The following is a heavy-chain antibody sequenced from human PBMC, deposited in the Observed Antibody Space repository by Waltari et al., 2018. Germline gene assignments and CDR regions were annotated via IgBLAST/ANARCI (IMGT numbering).Heavy chain of an antibody. J-gene: IGHJ4*02. Sequence: QVQLQQSGPGLVKPSQTLSLTCAISGDSVSSISSAWNCIRQSPSRGLEGLGRTYYRGKRYNDDAVSVESRINSRPETSKNQFSRQLNTVTPEDTAVYYCARAADYDFWSGFYAGFDYWGQGTLVTVSS. D-gene: IGHD3-3*01. CDR3: ARAADYDFWSGFYAGFDY. V-gene: IGHV6-1*01. CDR1: GDSVSSISSA. CDR2: TYYRGKRYN.